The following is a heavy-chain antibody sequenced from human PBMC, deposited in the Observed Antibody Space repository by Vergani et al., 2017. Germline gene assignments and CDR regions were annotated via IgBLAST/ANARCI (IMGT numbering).Heavy chain of an antibody. V-gene: IGHV3-21*04. J-gene: IGHJ6*03. CDR1: RFTFSHYS. CDR2: ISGNNDDV. Sequence: EVQMVESGGGLVKPGGSLRLSCVASRFTFSHYSMNWVRQAPGKGLEWVSSISGNNDDVYYADSVKGRFTISRDNSKNTLYLQMNSLRAEDTAVYYCAKERATDYYYMDVWGKGTTVTVSS. CDR3: AKERATDYYYMDV. D-gene: IGHD5-24*01.